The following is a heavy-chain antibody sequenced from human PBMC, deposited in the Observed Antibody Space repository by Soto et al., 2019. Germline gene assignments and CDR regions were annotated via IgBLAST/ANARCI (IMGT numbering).Heavy chain of an antibody. CDR1: GFTFSNYG. J-gene: IGHJ4*02. CDR2: TWYEGSNK. V-gene: IGHV3-33*01. D-gene: IGHD4-17*01. CDR3: ARDLADYGDYVQYYFDD. Sequence: QVQLVESGGGVVQPGRSLRLSCAASGFTFSNYGMHWVRQAPGKGLEWVAVTWYEGSNKYYADSVKGRFTISRDNSKNTLYLQMNSLRAEDTAVYYCARDLADYGDYVQYYFDDWGQGTLVTVSS.